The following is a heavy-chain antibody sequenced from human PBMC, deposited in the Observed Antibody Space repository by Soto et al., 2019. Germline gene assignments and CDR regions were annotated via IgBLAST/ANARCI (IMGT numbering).Heavy chain of an antibody. CDR1: GFTFSSYG. D-gene: IGHD3-22*01. J-gene: IGHJ4*02. V-gene: IGHV3-30*18. CDR3: AKGPSDYYDSSGYYNY. Sequence: GSLRLSCAASGFTFSSYGMHWVRQAPGKGLEWVAVISYDGSNKYYADSVKGRFTISRDNSKNTLYLQMNSLRAEDTAVYYCAKGPSDYYDSSGYYNYWGQGTLVTVSS. CDR2: ISYDGSNK.